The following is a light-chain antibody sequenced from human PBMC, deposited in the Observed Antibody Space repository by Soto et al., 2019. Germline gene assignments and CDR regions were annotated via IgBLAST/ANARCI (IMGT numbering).Light chain of an antibody. Sequence: EIVWKQSPGTLSLSPGERANLSCRASQSVRSSYLAWYQQKPGQAPRLLIYRASTRATGISDMFSGSGSGKDFSFTISRLESEDFAVYFCQQYGSSPLTFGGGTKVEIK. CDR2: RAS. CDR1: QSVRSSY. V-gene: IGKV3-20*01. CDR3: QQYGSSPLT. J-gene: IGKJ4*01.